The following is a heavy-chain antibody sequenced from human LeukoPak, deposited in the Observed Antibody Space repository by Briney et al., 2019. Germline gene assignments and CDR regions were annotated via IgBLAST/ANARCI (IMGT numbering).Heavy chain of an antibody. V-gene: IGHV4-30-4*01. CDR3: ARVHYDRSSIDY. D-gene: IGHD3-22*01. CDR2: IYYSGST. CDR1: GGSISSGDYY. Sequence: SQTLSLTCTVSGGSISSGDYYWSWIRQPPGKGLEWIGYIYYSGSTYYNPSLKSRVTISVDTSKNQFSLKLSPVTAADTAVYYCARVHYDRSSIDYWGQGTLVTVSS. J-gene: IGHJ4*02.